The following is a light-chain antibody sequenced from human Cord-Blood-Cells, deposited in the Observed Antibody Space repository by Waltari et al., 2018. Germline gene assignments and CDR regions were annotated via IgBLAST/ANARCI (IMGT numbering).Light chain of an antibody. CDR2: EVR. CDR1: SSDVGSYNL. J-gene: IGLJ2*01. CDR3: CSYAGSSTFVV. Sequence: QSVLTQPASVSGSPGQSITISCTGTSSDVGSYNLVSWYQQHPGKAPKLMIYEVRKRAAVVSNRFSGSKSGNTASLTISGLQAEDEADYYCCSYAGSSTFVVFGGGTKLTVL. V-gene: IGLV2-23*02.